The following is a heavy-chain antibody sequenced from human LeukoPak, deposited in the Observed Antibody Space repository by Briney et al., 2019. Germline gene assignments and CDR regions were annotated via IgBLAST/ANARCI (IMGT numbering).Heavy chain of an antibody. CDR2: IYPSGST. V-gene: IGHV4-4*07. D-gene: IGHD5-12*01. Sequence: SETLSLTCTVSGGSISSYYWSWIRQPAGKGLEWIGRIYPSGSTNYNPSLKSRVTMSVDTSKNHFSLNLGSVTAADTAVYYCARDGHSDTSRALDYWGQGTLVTVSS. CDR1: GGSISSYY. CDR3: ARDGHSDTSRALDY. J-gene: IGHJ4*02.